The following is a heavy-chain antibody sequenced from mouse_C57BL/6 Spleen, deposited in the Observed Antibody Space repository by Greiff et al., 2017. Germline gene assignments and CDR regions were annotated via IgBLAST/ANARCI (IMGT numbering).Heavy chain of an antibody. CDR3: TTDYGSSSTNFDV. J-gene: IGHJ1*03. D-gene: IGHD1-1*01. CDR1: GFNIKDDY. Sequence: EVQLHQSGAELVRPGASVKLSCTASGFNIKDDYMHWVKQRPEQGLEWIGWIDPENGDTEYASKFQGKATITADTSSHTAYLQLSSLTSEDTAVYYWTTDYGSSSTNFDVWGTGTTVTVSS. CDR2: IDPENGDT. V-gene: IGHV14-4*01.